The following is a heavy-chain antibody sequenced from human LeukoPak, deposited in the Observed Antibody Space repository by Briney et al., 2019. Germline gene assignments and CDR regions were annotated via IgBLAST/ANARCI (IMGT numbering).Heavy chain of an antibody. CDR1: GYTFTGYY. Sequence: ASVKVSCKASGYTFTGYYMHWVRQAPGQGLEWMGWMNPNSGNTGYAQKLQGRGTMTRNTSISTAYMELSSLRSEDTAVYYCARRAGGYCSSTSCYAALFYYYYYMDAWGKGTTVTISS. J-gene: IGHJ6*03. D-gene: IGHD2-2*01. CDR3: ARRAGGYCSSTSCYAALFYYYYYMDA. CDR2: MNPNSGNT. V-gene: IGHV1-8*02.